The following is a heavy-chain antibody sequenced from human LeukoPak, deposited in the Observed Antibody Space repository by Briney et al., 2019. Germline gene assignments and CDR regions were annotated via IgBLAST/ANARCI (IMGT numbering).Heavy chain of an antibody. CDR3: ARAQDYCSGSTCYGYFQY. CDR1: GFIVSSHY. V-gene: IGHV3-53*01. CDR2: IYSGFNT. J-gene: IGHJ1*01. Sequence: PGGSLRLSCAASGFIVSSHYMSWVRQAPGKGLEWVSVIYSGFNTNYADSVKGRFTISRDNSKNTLYLQMNSLRAENTAIYYCARAQDYCSGSTCYGYFQYWGQGTLVTVSS. D-gene: IGHD2-15*01.